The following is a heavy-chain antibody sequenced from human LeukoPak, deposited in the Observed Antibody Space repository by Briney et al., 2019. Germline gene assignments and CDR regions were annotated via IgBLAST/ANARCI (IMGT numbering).Heavy chain of an antibody. CDR1: GGSISSYY. J-gene: IGHJ6*03. CDR2: IYYSGST. CDR3: ARGDSYYYYMDV. V-gene: IGHV4-59*08. Sequence: SETLSLTCTVSGGSISSYYWSWIRQPPGKGLEWIGYIYYSGSTNYNPSLKSRVTISVDTSKNQFSLKLSSVTAADTAVYYCARGDSYYYYMDVWGKGTTVTVSS.